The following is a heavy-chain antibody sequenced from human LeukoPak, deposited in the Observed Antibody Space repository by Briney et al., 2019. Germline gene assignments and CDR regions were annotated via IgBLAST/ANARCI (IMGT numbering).Heavy chain of an antibody. CDR2: ISGDGVST. Sequence: GGSLRLSCVAPGLPIADFAMHWVRQAPGKCLEWVSLISGDGVSTFYADSVKGRFSISRDNSKNSLYLEMNSLRTEDAAMYYCAKESGKFDYWGQGTLVAVSS. J-gene: IGHJ4*02. V-gene: IGHV3-43*02. CDR3: AKESGKFDY. CDR1: GLPIADFA.